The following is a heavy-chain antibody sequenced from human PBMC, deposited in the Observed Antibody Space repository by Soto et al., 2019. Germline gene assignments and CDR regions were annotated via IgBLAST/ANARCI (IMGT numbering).Heavy chain of an antibody. V-gene: IGHV3-9*01. Sequence: GGSLRLSCVGTGLNFDDFAMHWVRQAPGKGLEWVSGITWNSRVLAYADSVKGRFTISRDNARNSLYLQMNSLRAEDTAIYYCATSLPLSHLDFWSDYLDSWGQGTLVTVSS. J-gene: IGHJ4*02. D-gene: IGHD3-3*01. CDR3: ATSLPLSHLDFWSDYLDS. CDR2: ITWNSRVL. CDR1: GLNFDDFA.